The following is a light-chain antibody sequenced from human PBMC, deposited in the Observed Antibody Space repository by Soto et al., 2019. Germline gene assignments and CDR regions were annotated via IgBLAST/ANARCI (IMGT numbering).Light chain of an antibody. V-gene: IGLV2-14*03. Sequence: QSALTQPATVSGSPGQSITISCTGTTSDLGGYNYVSWYQHHPGKAPKLMISDVSRPSGISNRFSGSKSGNTASLTISGLQAEDEADYYCSSYTSSSTAVFGGGTKLTVL. CDR1: TSDLGGYNY. CDR3: SSYTSSSTAV. CDR2: DVS. J-gene: IGLJ2*01.